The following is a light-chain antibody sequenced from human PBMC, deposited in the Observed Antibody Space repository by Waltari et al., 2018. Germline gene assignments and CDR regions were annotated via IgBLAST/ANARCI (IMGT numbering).Light chain of an antibody. Sequence: EIVLTQTLGTRSLSPGEIAILSCRTSESISSIHLAWYQQKPGQVPRVLIYGASSRATGIPDRFSGSGSGTDFTLTISRLEPEDFGVYYCQQYGSSPFTFGPGTTVDIK. CDR2: GAS. CDR3: QQYGSSPFT. CDR1: ESISSIH. J-gene: IGKJ3*01. V-gene: IGKV3-20*01.